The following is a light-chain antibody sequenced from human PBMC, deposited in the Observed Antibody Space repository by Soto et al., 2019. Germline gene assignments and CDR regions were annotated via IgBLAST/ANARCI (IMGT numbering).Light chain of an antibody. CDR2: RAS. V-gene: IGKV1-17*03. CDR1: QGINNY. J-gene: IGKJ1*01. Sequence: DIQMTQSPSAMSASVGDRVTITCRASQGINNYLAWFQQKPGKVPKRLIYRASTLESGVPSRFSGSGSGTEFTLTISSLQPEDFATYYCLQHNSYPRTFGQGTKVEIK. CDR3: LQHNSYPRT.